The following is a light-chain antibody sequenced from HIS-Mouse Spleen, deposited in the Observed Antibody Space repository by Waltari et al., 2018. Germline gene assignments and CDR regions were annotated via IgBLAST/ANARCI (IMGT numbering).Light chain of an antibody. Sequence: DIVMTQSPDSLAVPLGERATINCKSSQRVLYSSNNKNYLAWYQQKPGQPPKLLIYWASTRESGVPDRFSGSGSGTDFTLPISSLQAEDVAVYYCQQYYSTPYTFGQGTKLEIK. V-gene: IGKV4-1*01. CDR3: QQYYSTPYT. CDR2: WAS. J-gene: IGKJ2*01. CDR1: QRVLYSSNNKNY.